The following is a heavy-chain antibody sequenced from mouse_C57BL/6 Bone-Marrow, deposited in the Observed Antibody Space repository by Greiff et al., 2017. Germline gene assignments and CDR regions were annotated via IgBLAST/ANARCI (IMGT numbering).Heavy chain of an antibody. CDR3: ARSYYSGSGDY. CDR2: IYPSDSET. D-gene: IGHD1-1*01. J-gene: IGHJ2*01. V-gene: IGHV1-61*01. Sequence: QVQLQQPGAELVRPGSSVKLSCKASGYTFTSYWMDWVKQRPGQGLEWIGNIYPSDSETHYNQKFKDKATLTVDKAYSTAYTQLSSLTSEDSAVHYCARSYYSGSGDYWGQGTTLTGSS. CDR1: GYTFTSYW.